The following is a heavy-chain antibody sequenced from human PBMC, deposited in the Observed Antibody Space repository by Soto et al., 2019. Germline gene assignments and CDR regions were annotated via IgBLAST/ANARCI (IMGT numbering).Heavy chain of an antibody. Sequence: QVQLVQSGAEVKKPGSSVKVSCKASGGTFSSYAIRWVRQAPGQGLEWMGGIIPISETTNYAQKFQGRVTITADESKSTAYMELSSLRSEDTAVYYCARSQVSSTSLEIYYYYYYGMDVWGQGTTVTVSS. J-gene: IGHJ6*02. CDR3: ARSQVSSTSLEIYYYYYYGMDV. V-gene: IGHV1-69*01. CDR1: GGTFSSYA. D-gene: IGHD2-2*01. CDR2: IIPISETT.